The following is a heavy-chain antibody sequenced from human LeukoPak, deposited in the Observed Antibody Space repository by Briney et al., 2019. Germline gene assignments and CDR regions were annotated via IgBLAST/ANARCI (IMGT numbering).Heavy chain of an antibody. CDR2: IYYSGST. CDR1: GGSISSSSYY. CDR3: ASPGGGGGELPFDY. V-gene: IGHV4-39*01. D-gene: IGHD1-26*01. Sequence: PSETLSLTCTVSGGSISSSSYYWGWIRQPPGKGLEWIGSIYYSGSTYYNPSLKSRVTISVDTSKNQFSLKLSSVTAADTAVYYWASPGGGGGELPFDYWGQGTLVTVSS. J-gene: IGHJ4*02.